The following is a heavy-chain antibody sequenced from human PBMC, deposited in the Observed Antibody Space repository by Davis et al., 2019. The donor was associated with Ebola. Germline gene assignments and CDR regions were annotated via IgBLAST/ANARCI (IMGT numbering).Heavy chain of an antibody. CDR3: ARDTYYYYNTMDV. Sequence: GESLKISCAASGFTFSSYGLHWVRQPPGKGLEWVAVIWYDGRNNYYADSVKDRFTISRDNSKNTLYLQMNSLRAEDTAVYYCARDTYYYYNTMDVWGKGTTVTVSS. V-gene: IGHV3-33*01. CDR2: IWYDGRNN. CDR1: GFTFSSYG. J-gene: IGHJ6*04.